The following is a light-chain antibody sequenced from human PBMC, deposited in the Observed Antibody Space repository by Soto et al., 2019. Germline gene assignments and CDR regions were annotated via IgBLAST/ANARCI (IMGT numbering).Light chain of an antibody. V-gene: IGLV2-14*01. CDR2: EVS. Sequence: QSVLTEPASVSGSLGKSITISCTGTSSDVGGYKYVSWYQQHPDKAPKLIIYEVSNRPSGVSNRFSGSKSGNTASLTISGLHPEYEADYYCSSYTSRSTSVFGGGTKLTVL. CDR1: SSDVGGYKY. J-gene: IGLJ3*02. CDR3: SSYTSRSTSV.